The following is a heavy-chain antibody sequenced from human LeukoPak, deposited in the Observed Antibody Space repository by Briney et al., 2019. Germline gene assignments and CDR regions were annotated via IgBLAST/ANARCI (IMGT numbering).Heavy chain of an antibody. CDR2: INHSGST. Sequence: PSETLSLTCAVYGGPFSAYYWSWIRQPPGKGLEWIGEINHSGSTNYNPSLKSRVTISVDTSKNQFSLKLSSVTAADTAVYYCARGGVTMLRGVFDYWGQGTLVTVSS. V-gene: IGHV4-34*01. D-gene: IGHD3-10*01. J-gene: IGHJ4*02. CDR3: ARGGVTMLRGVFDY. CDR1: GGPFSAYY.